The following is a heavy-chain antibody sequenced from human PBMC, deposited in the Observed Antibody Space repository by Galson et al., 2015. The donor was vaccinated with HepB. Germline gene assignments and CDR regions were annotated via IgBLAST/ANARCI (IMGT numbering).Heavy chain of an antibody. Sequence: SLRLSCAASGFTFSSNAMTWVRQAPGKGLEWVSTISANGGSTSFADSVRGRFTVSRDNSNDMLYLQMNSLRAEDTAIYYCARDHYTLGHYCGRAACHNYYYFYMDVWGKGTTVTVSS. D-gene: IGHD2-21*01. CDR2: ISANGGST. CDR3: ARDHYTLGHYCGRAACHNYYYFYMDV. CDR1: GFTFSSNA. J-gene: IGHJ6*03. V-gene: IGHV3-23*01.